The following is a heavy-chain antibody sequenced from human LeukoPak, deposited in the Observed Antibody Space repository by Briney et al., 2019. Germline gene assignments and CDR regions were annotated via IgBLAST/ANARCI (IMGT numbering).Heavy chain of an antibody. CDR3: ARWASMVIHYSYYGWDV. V-gene: IGHV3-7*01. CDR2: IKEDGTEK. J-gene: IGHJ6*02. D-gene: IGHD4/OR15-4a*01. CDR1: GFSFSSYW. Sequence: GGSLRLSCAASGFSFSSYWMTWVRQAPGKGLEWVANIKEDGTEKYYVDSLKGRFTISRDNAKNSLYLQMSSLRAEDTAVYYCARWASMVIHYSYYGWDVWGQGTTVTVSS.